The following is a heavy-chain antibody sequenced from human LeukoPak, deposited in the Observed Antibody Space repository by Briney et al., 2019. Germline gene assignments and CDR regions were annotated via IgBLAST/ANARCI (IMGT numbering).Heavy chain of an antibody. CDR1: GFTFSSYR. CDR2: ISSSSSTI. CDR3: ARGESYYYDSSGYFDY. V-gene: IGHV3-48*01. Sequence: PGGSLRLSCAASGFTFSSYRMNWVRQAPGKGLEWVSYISSSSSTIYYADSVKGRFTISRDNAKNSLYLQMNSLRAEDTAVYYCARGESYYYDSSGYFDYWGQGTLVTVSS. J-gene: IGHJ4*02. D-gene: IGHD3-22*01.